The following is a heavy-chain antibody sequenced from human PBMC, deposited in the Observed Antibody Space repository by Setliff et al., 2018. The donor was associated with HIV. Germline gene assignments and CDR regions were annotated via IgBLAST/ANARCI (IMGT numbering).Heavy chain of an antibody. D-gene: IGHD3-10*01. CDR2: IFDSGTT. J-gene: IGHJ4*02. CDR1: GGSITSYY. Sequence: SETLSLTCTISGGSITSYYWNWIRQSPGKGLEWIGYIFDSGTTKYNPSVTSRVTISVDASKNQFFLQLISVTAADTAVYYCARQGGYNSPLMVWGQGKLVTVSS. V-gene: IGHV4-59*08. CDR3: ARQGGYNSPLMV.